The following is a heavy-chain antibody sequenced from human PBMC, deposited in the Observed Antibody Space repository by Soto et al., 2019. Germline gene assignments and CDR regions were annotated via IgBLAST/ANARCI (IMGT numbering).Heavy chain of an antibody. CDR3: AAHILTGYPGADSYYYYYGMDV. Sequence: QMQLVQSGPEVKKPGTPVKVSCKASGFTFTSSAVQWVRQARGQRLEWIGWIVVGSGNTNYAQKFQERVTITRDMSTSTAYMELSSLRSEDTAVYYCAAHILTGYPGADSYYYYYGMDVWGQGTTVTVSS. J-gene: IGHJ6*02. CDR1: GFTFTSSA. D-gene: IGHD3-9*01. CDR2: IVVGSGNT. V-gene: IGHV1-58*01.